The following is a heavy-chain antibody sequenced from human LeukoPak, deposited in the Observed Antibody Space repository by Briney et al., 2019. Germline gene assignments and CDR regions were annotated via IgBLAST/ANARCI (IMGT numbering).Heavy chain of an antibody. CDR1: GFTFSSYG. CDR2: FSASGST. V-gene: IGHV3-23*01. CDR3: AQDLSYIGLDN. Sequence: GGTLRLSCAASGFTFSSYGMSWVRQAPGKGLEWVSAFSASGSTYYADSVKGRFTVSRDNSENMLYLQMNSLRAEDTAVYYCAQDLSYIGLDNWGQGTLVTVSS. D-gene: IGHD2-15*01. J-gene: IGHJ4*02.